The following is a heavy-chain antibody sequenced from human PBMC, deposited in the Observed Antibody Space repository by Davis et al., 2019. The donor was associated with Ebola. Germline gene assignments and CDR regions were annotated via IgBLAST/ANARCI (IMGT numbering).Heavy chain of an antibody. V-gene: IGHV3-73*01. J-gene: IGHJ6*02. Sequence: GSLRLSCAASGFTFSGSAMHWVRQASGKGLEWVGRIRSKANSYATAYAASVKGRFTISRDDSKNTAYLQMNSLKTEDTAVYYCARMDFRYYYDSSGYTVDYGMDVWGQGTTVTVSS. CDR1: GFTFSGSA. CDR2: IRSKANSYAT. D-gene: IGHD3-22*01. CDR3: ARMDFRYYYDSSGYTVDYGMDV.